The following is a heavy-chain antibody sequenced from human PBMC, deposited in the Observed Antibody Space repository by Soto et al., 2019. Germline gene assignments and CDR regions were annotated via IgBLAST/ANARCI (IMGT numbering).Heavy chain of an antibody. V-gene: IGHV3-15*01. D-gene: IGHD6-13*01. CDR3: TTDEGLAAAGTYYYYYYMDV. CDR1: GFTFSNAW. J-gene: IGHJ6*03. Sequence: GGSLRLSCAASGFTFSNAWMSWVRQAPGKGLEWVGRIKSKTDGGTTDYAAPVKGRFTISRDDSKNTLYLQMNSLKTEDTAVYYCTTDEGLAAAGTYYYYYYMDVWGKGTTVTVSS. CDR2: IKSKTDGGTT.